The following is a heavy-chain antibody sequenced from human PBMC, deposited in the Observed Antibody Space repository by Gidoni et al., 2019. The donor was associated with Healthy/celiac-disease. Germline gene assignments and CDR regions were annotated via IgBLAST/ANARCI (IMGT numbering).Heavy chain of an antibody. CDR1: GGTFSSHA. CDR3: ARDSNDYGGKSLPNTPPDY. J-gene: IGHJ4*02. D-gene: IGHD4-17*01. V-gene: IGHV1-69*04. Sequence: QVQLVQSGTEVKKPGSSVKVSCKASGGTFSSHAISWVRQAPGQGLEWMGRIIPILGIANYAQKFQGRVTITADKSTSTAYMELSSLRSEDTAVYYCARDSNDYGGKSLPNTPPDYWGQGTLVTVSS. CDR2: IIPILGIA.